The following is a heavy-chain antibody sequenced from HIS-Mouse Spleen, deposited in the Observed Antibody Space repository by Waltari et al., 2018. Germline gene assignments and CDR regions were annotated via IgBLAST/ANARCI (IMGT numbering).Heavy chain of an antibody. Sequence: QVQLGQSGAEVKKPGASVKVSCKASGYTFTGYYMHWVRQAPGQGLEWMGWINPNSGGTNYAQKFQGRVTMTRDTSISTAYMELSRLRSDDTAVYYCARVSHNWNYETAFDIWGQGTMVTVSS. J-gene: IGHJ3*02. D-gene: IGHD1-7*01. CDR1: GYTFTGYY. V-gene: IGHV1-2*02. CDR3: ARVSHNWNYETAFDI. CDR2: INPNSGGT.